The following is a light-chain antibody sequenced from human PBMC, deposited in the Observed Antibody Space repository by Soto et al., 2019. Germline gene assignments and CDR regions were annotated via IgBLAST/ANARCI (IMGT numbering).Light chain of an antibody. J-gene: IGKJ1*01. CDR2: WAS. Sequence: DIVMTQSPDSLAVSLGERATINCKSSQSVLYSSNNKNYLAWYQQKPGQPPKLLIYWASTRESGGPDRVSGSGSGTDFTLTISSLQAEDVAVYYCPQYYRPWTFGQGTKVEIK. CDR3: PQYYRPWT. CDR1: QSVLYSSNNKNY. V-gene: IGKV4-1*01.